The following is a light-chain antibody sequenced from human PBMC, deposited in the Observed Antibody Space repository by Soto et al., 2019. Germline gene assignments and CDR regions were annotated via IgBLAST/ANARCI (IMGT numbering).Light chain of an antibody. CDR2: NIE. V-gene: IGLV8-61*01. Sequence: QAVVTQEASLSVSPGGTVTLTCGLNSGSVSTSHYPSWYQQTTGQPPRTLILNIESRPSGVPERFSGTIIGRRAALTITGAQSEDESDYYCMLCVATGVWVFGGGTKVTVL. CDR1: SGSVSTSHY. CDR3: MLCVATGVWV. J-gene: IGLJ3*02.